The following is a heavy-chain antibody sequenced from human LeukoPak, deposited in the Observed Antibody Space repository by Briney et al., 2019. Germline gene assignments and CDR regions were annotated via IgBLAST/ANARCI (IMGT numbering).Heavy chain of an antibody. D-gene: IGHD3-10*01. J-gene: IGHJ4*02. CDR3: ARGVVRGANFDY. CDR2: IYHSGST. V-gene: IGHV4-30-2*01. Sequence: SETLSITCAVSGGSISSGGYSWSWIRQPPGKGLEWIGYIYHSGSTYYNPSLKSRVTISVDRSKNQFSLKLSSVTAADTAVYYCARGVVRGANFDYWGQGTLVTVSS. CDR1: GGSISSGGYS.